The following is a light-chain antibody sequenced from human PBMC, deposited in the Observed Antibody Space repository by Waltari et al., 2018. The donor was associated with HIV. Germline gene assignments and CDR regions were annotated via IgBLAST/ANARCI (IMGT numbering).Light chain of an antibody. CDR2: DAS. CDR3: QQRSNWPT. CDR1: QSVSSY. J-gene: IGKJ1*01. Sequence: EIVLTQSPATLSLSPGERVTLSCRASQSVSSYLAWYQQRPGQAPRLLIYDASNRATGIPARFSGSGSGTDFTLTISSREPEDFAVYYCQQRSNWPTFGQGTKVELK. V-gene: IGKV3-11*01.